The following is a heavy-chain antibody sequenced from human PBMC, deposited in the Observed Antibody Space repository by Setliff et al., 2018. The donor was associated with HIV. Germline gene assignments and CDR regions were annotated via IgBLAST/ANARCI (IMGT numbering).Heavy chain of an antibody. CDR3: ARHPSAYCSSTSCYEVY. J-gene: IGHJ4*02. CDR2: IYYSGGT. Sequence: SETLSLTCTVSGGSITSSSYYWGWIRQPPGKGLEWIGSIYYSGGTQYNPSLKSRVIISVDTSKNQFSLKLSSVTAADTAVYYYARHPSAYCSSTSCYEVYWGQGTLVTVSS. D-gene: IGHD2-2*01. CDR1: GGSITSSSYY. V-gene: IGHV4-39*01.